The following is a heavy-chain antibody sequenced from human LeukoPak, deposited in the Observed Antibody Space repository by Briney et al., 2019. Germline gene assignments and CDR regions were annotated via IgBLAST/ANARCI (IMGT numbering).Heavy chain of an antibody. CDR3: ARDKLLEYGNWFDP. CDR2: ISYDGSNQ. D-gene: IGHD4/OR15-4a*01. V-gene: IGHV3-30-3*01. CDR1: GFTVSSNY. J-gene: IGHJ5*02. Sequence: GGSLGLSCAASGFTVSSNYMSWVRQAPGKGLEWVAFISYDGSNQYYPDSVQGRFIVSRDNSKNTLYLQMNSLRVDDAAVYYCARDKLLEYGNWFDPWGQGTLVTVSS.